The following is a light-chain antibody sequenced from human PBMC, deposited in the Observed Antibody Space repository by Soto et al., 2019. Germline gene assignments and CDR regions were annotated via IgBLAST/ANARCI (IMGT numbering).Light chain of an antibody. V-gene: IGLV2-14*01. CDR3: SSYTSSSTLV. J-gene: IGLJ2*01. CDR2: EVS. Sequence: QSVLTQPASVSGSPGQSITISCTGTSSDVGGYNYVSWYQQHPGKAPKLMIYEVSNRPSGASNRFSGSKSPNTPSLTISGLQAQDRADYYCSSYTSSSTLVFGGGTKLTVL. CDR1: SSDVGGYNY.